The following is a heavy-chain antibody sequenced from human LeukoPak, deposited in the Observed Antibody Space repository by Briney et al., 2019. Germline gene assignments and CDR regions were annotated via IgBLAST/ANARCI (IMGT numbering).Heavy chain of an antibody. Sequence: SETLSLTCTVSGGSISSYYWSWIRQPPGKGLEWIGYIYYSGSTNYNPSLKSRVTISVDTSKNQFSLKLSSVTAADTAVYYCARAPHFFDTRGSRYYFDYWGRGALVTVSS. CDR1: GGSISSYY. D-gene: IGHD3-22*01. CDR3: ARAPHFFDTRGSRYYFDY. V-gene: IGHV4-59*12. CDR2: IYYSGST. J-gene: IGHJ4*02.